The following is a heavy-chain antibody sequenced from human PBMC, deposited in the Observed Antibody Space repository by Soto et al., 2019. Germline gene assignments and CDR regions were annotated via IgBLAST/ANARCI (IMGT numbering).Heavy chain of an antibody. CDR3: ACHALVTGLAY. V-gene: IGHV4-39*01. Sequence: PSETLSLTCTVSGDFITNSLYYWVWIRQPPGKGLEWIGSFYNSGSTHYNPSLKSRVTMSVDTSKNQLSLRLNSVTAADSAVYYCACHALVTGLAYSVQGTLVTVSS. CDR1: GDFITNSLYY. CDR2: FYNSGST. D-gene: IGHD2-21*02. J-gene: IGHJ4*02.